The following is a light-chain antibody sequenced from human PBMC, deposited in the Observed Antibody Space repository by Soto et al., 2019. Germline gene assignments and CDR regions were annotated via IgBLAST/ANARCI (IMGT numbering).Light chain of an antibody. V-gene: IGKV1-27*01. CDR3: QNYKSAPNT. J-gene: IGKJ2*01. CDR1: QDISNY. CDR2: AAS. Sequence: DIQMTQSPSSLSASVGDRVTITCRAIQDISNYLAWYQQKPGKVPKLLIYAASTLQTGVQSRFSGSGAGTVFTLTINSLQPEDVPTYYCQNYKSAPNTFGLGTRLEIK.